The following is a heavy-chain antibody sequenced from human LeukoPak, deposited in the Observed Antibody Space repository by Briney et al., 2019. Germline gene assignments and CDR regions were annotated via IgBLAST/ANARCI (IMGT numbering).Heavy chain of an antibody. V-gene: IGHV4-39*07. CDR3: VRVGPFGMSSGYWFDP. CDR2: IYYSGST. J-gene: IGHJ5*02. CDR1: GGSISRSRYY. D-gene: IGHD3-16*01. Sequence: PSETLSLTCTVSGGSISRSRYYWGWVRQPPGQGLEWIGSIYYSGSTYYNPSLKSRVTISLDTSKNQFSLNLTSVTAADTAVYYCVRVGPFGMSSGYWFDPWDQGTLVTVSS.